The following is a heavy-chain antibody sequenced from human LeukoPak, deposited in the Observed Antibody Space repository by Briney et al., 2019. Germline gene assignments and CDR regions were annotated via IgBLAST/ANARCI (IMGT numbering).Heavy chain of an antibody. Sequence: ASVKVSCKASGYTFTSYYMHWVRQAPGQGLEWMGIINPSGGSTSYAQKFQGRVTMTRDMSTSTVYMELSSLRSEDTAVYYCARDIVATMSPGAFDIWGQGTMVTVSS. V-gene: IGHV1-46*01. CDR2: INPSGGST. D-gene: IGHD5-12*01. CDR1: GYTFTSYY. CDR3: ARDIVATMSPGAFDI. J-gene: IGHJ3*02.